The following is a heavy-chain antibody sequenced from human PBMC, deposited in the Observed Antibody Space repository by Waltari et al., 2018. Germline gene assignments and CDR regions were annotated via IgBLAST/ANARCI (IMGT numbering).Heavy chain of an antibody. J-gene: IGHJ4*02. CDR2: IYSGGST. Sequence: EVQLVESGGGLIQPGGSLRLSCAASGFTVSSNYMSWFRQAPGKGLEWVSVIYSGGSTYYADSVKDRFTISRDNSKNTLYLQMNSLRAEDTAVYYCARELYGDYGYYFDYWGQGTLVTVSS. CDR3: ARELYGDYGYYFDY. CDR1: GFTVSSNY. D-gene: IGHD4-17*01. V-gene: IGHV3-53*01.